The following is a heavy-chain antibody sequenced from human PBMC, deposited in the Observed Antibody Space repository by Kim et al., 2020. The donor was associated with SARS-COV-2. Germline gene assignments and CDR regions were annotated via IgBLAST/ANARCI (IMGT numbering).Heavy chain of an antibody. CDR1: GYTFTSYD. Sequence: ASVKVSCKASGYTFTSYDINWVRQATGQGLEWMGWMNPNSGNTGYAQKFQGRVTMTRNTSISTAYMELSSLRSEDTAVYYCARAPYDFWSGYYYYYGMDVWGQGTTVTVSS. J-gene: IGHJ6*02. V-gene: IGHV1-8*01. CDR3: ARAPYDFWSGYYYYYGMDV. CDR2: MNPNSGNT. D-gene: IGHD3-3*01.